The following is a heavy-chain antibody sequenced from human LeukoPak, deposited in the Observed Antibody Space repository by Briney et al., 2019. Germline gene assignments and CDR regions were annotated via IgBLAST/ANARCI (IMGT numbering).Heavy chain of an antibody. CDR3: ARDGGVDYGDYPDAYA. J-gene: IGHJ5*02. D-gene: IGHD4-17*01. V-gene: IGHV1-18*01. CDR1: GYTFTSYG. CDR2: ISAYNGNT. Sequence: ASVKVSCKASGYTFTSYGISWVRQAPGQGLEWMGWISAYNGNTNYAQKFQGRVTITADKSTSTAYMELSSLRSEDTAVYYCARDGGVDYGDYPDAYAWGQGTLVTVSS.